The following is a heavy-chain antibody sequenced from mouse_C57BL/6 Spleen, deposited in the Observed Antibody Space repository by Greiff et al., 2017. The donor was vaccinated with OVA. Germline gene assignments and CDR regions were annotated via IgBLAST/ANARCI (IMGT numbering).Heavy chain of an antibody. J-gene: IGHJ2*01. CDR1: GFTFSDYG. V-gene: IGHV5-17*01. Sequence: EVKVVESGGGLVKPGGSLKLSCAASGFTFSDYGMHWVRQAPEKGLEWVAYISSGSSTIYYADTVKGRFTISRDNAKNTLFLQMTSLRSEDTAMYYCARRMITYFDYWGQGTTLTVSS. D-gene: IGHD2-4*01. CDR3: ARRMITYFDY. CDR2: ISSGSSTI.